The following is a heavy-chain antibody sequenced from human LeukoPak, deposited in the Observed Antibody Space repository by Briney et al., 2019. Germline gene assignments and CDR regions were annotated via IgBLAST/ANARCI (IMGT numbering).Heavy chain of an antibody. D-gene: IGHD2-2*01. Sequence: PSETLSLTCTVSGGSISSGGYYWSWIRQPPGKGLEWIGYIYYSGSTYYNPSLKSRVTISVDTSKNQFSLKLSSVTAADTAVYYCARARYCSSTSCYGGDFDYWGQGTLVTVSS. CDR3: ARARYCSSTSCYGGDFDY. CDR2: IYYSGST. V-gene: IGHV4-30-4*08. J-gene: IGHJ4*02. CDR1: GGSISSGGYY.